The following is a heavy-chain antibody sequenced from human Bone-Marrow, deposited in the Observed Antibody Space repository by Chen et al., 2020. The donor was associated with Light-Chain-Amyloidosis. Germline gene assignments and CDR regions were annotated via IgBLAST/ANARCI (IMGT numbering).Heavy chain of an antibody. D-gene: IGHD3-10*01. J-gene: IGHJ3*02. CDR3: ARVGDGSNRSEALEI. CDR1: GFNLDDHG. Sequence: EVQLVETGGGVVRPGESMRLSCAVSGFNLDDHGMSWVRQAPGKGLEWVANIKQSGSDKDYLESVKGRFTISRDNGENSLYLQMNNLRAEDTAVYYCARVGDGSNRSEALEIWGQGTMVTVSS. V-gene: IGHV3-7*01. CDR2: IKQSGSDK.